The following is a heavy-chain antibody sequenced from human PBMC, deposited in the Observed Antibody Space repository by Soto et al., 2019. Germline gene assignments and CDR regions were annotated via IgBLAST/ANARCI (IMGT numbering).Heavy chain of an antibody. CDR3: ARARVYVRPGASRCLYIMDV. V-gene: IGHV4-31*03. CDR2: ISYTGRT. Sequence: SETLSHTCTVSAGSIISGGHYCTWIRQHPGRGLEWIGYISYTGRTSYNPSVESRLTMSVDTSKNLFSLRLDSVTAADTAVYSCARARVYVRPGASRCLYIMDVWGQGTTVTVSS. J-gene: IGHJ6*02. D-gene: IGHD2-2*02. CDR1: AGSIISGGHY.